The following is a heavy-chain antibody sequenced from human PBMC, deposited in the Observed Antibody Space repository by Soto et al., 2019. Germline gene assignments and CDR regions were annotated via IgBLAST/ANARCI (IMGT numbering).Heavy chain of an antibody. CDR3: ARVPFTTLYKWNYDYCYYMDF. V-gene: IGHV4-31*03. CDR2: IYYSGST. Sequence: SETLSLTCTVSGGSISSGGYYWSWIRQHPGKGLEWIGYIYYSGSTYYNPSLKSRVTVSVDTSKNQFSLKLSSVTAADTAVYYCARVPFTTLYKWNYDYCYYMDFWGKGTTVTVSS. CDR1: GGSISSGGYY. D-gene: IGHD1-20*01. J-gene: IGHJ6*03.